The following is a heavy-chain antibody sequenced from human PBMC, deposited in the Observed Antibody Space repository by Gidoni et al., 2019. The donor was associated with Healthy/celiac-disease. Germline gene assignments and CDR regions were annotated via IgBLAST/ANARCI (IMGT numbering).Heavy chain of an antibody. Sequence: QVQLVESGGGVVQPGRSLRLSCAASGFTFSSYGMHWVRQAPGKGLGWVAVIWYDGSNKYYADSVKGRFTISRDNSKNTLYLQMNSLRAEDTAVYYCARARGDSNYFDYWGQGTLVTVSS. CDR3: ARARGDSNYFDY. J-gene: IGHJ4*02. D-gene: IGHD2-21*02. CDR2: IWYDGSNK. CDR1: GFTFSSYG. V-gene: IGHV3-33*01.